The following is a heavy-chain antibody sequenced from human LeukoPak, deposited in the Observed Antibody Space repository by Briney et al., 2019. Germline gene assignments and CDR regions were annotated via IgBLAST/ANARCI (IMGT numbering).Heavy chain of an antibody. Sequence: GGSLRLSCAASGVSFSDYYMSWIRQAPGKGLQWVSYIDTGGSITYYAGSVKGRFTISRDNAKNSLYLQMNSLRVEDTAVYYCARILEGYHYYMDVWGKGTTVTASS. CDR1: GVSFSDYY. D-gene: IGHD6-13*01. CDR2: IDTGGSIT. CDR3: ARILEGYHYYMDV. V-gene: IGHV3-11*04. J-gene: IGHJ6*03.